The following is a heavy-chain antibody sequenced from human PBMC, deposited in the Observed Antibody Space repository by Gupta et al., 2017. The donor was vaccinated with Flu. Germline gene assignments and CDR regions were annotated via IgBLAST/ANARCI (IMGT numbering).Heavy chain of an antibody. V-gene: IGHV3-74*01. CDR3: IRGVGGSDSF. CDR1: GFPFRAYW. J-gene: IGHJ4*02. CDR2: INGDGTIT. Sequence: EVQLVESGGGLIQPGGSLRLSGAASGFPFRAYWMHWVRQATGAGLVWVSHINGDGTITGYADSVRGRFTISRDNAKNTLYLQMNSLRGEYTALYYCIRGVGGSDSFWGQGALVTVSS. D-gene: IGHD3-22*01.